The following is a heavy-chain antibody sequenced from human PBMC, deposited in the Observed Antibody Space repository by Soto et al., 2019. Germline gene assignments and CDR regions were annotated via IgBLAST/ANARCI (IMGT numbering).Heavy chain of an antibody. D-gene: IGHD3-9*01. Sequence: SVKVSCKASGGTFSSYAISWVRQAPGQGLEWMGGIIPIFGTANYAQKFQGRVTITADESTSTAYMELSSLRSEDTAVYHCASTIATAYGMDVWGQGTTVTVSS. CDR2: IIPIFGTA. V-gene: IGHV1-69*13. CDR1: GGTFSSYA. CDR3: ASTIATAYGMDV. J-gene: IGHJ6*02.